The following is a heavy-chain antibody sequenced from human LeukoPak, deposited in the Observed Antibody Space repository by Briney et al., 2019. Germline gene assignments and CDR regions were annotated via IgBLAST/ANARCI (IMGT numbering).Heavy chain of an antibody. CDR1: GGSISSSNW. J-gene: IGHJ6*02. CDR3: ARDPSYYYGSSGYPV. Sequence: SETLSLTCAVSGGSISSSNWWSWVRQPPGKGLEWIGEIYHSGSTNYNPSLKSRVTISVDKSKNQFSLKLSSVTAADTAVYYCARDPSYYYGSSGYPVWGQGTTVTVSS. V-gene: IGHV4-4*02. CDR2: IYHSGST. D-gene: IGHD3-22*01.